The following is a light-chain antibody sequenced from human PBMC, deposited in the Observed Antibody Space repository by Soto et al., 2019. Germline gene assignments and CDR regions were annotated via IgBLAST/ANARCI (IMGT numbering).Light chain of an antibody. V-gene: IGKV3-20*01. Sequence: EIVLTQSPGTLSLSPGERATLSCRASQSVTGSYLAWYQQKPGQAPRLVIYGTYNRATGIPDRFSGSGSGTDSTLTISRLEPEDFAVYYCQHYGISSWTFGQGTKVEIK. J-gene: IGKJ1*01. CDR3: QHYGISSWT. CDR2: GTY. CDR1: QSVTGSY.